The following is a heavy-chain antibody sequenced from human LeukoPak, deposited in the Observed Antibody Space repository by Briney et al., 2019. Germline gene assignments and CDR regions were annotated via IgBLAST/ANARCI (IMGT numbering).Heavy chain of an antibody. Sequence: PGGSLRLSCAASGFTFSSYAMSWVRQAPGKGLEWVSAISGSGGSTYYADSVKGRFTISRDNSKNTLYLQMNSLRAEDTAVYYCAKVTWGSYRYIEYRYFDYWGQGTLVTVSS. V-gene: IGHV3-23*01. CDR1: GFTFSSYA. J-gene: IGHJ4*02. D-gene: IGHD3-16*02. CDR3: AKVTWGSYRYIEYRYFDY. CDR2: ISGSGGST.